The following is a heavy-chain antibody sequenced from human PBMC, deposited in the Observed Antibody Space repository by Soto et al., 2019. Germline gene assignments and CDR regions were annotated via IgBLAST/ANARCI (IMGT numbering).Heavy chain of an antibody. Sequence: QVQLVQSGAEVKKPGASVKVSCKASGYTLTSYGVNWVRQAPGQGLEWMGWIRSYNNSTNYAQKLQGRVTMTTDTSTNTAYMELRSLRSDDTAVYYCARHGNGDDYWGQGTLVTVSS. J-gene: IGHJ4*02. CDR3: ARHGNGDDY. CDR1: GYTLTSYG. V-gene: IGHV1-18*01. D-gene: IGHD2-8*01. CDR2: IRSYNNST.